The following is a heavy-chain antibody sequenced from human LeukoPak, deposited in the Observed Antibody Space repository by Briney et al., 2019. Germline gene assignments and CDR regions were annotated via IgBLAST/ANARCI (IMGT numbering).Heavy chain of an antibody. CDR1: GFTFSDYY. J-gene: IGHJ4*02. V-gene: IGHV3-11*01. CDR2: ISSSGSTI. CDR3: ARSRSVAARPFISVY. Sequence: GGSLRLSCAASGFTFSDYYMSWIRQAPGKGLEWVSYISSSGSTIYYADFVKGRFTISRDNAKSSLYLQMNSLRAEDTAVYYCARSRSVAARPFISVYWGQGTLVTVSS. D-gene: IGHD6-6*01.